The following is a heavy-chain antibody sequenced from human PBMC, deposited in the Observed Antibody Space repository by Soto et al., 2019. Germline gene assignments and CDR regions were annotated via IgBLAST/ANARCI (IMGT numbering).Heavy chain of an antibody. D-gene: IGHD3-22*01. V-gene: IGHV4-31*03. J-gene: IGHJ5*02. CDR3: ARDLGPYDSSGYPFDP. CDR1: GGSISSGGYY. Sequence: SETLSLTCTVSGGSISSGGYYWSWIRQHPGKGLEWIGYIYYSGSTYYNPSLKSRVTISVDTSKNQFSLKLSSVTAADTAVYYCARDLGPYDSSGYPFDPWGQGTLVTVSS. CDR2: IYYSGST.